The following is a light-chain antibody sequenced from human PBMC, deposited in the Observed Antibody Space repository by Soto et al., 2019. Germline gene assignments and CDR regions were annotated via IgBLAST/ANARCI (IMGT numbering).Light chain of an antibody. CDR3: QQYNNWPPIT. CDR2: GAS. V-gene: IGKV3-15*01. J-gene: IGKJ5*01. Sequence: NVLTQSPGTLSLSPGERATLSCRASQTVGSNLAWYQQEPGQAPRLLIYGASTRATGIPARFSGSGSGTEFTLTISSLQSEDFAVYYCQQYNNWPPITFGQGTRLEIK. CDR1: QTVGSN.